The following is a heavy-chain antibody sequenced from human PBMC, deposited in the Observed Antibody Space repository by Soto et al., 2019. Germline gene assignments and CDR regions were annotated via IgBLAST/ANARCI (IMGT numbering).Heavy chain of an antibody. V-gene: IGHV2-5*01. CDR2: IYWNDDK. D-gene: IGHD6-19*01. Sequence: QITLKESGPTLVKPTQTLTLTCTFSGFSLSTSGMGVGWIRQPPGKALEWLALIYWNDDKRYSPSLQSRLSITKDPSKNQVVLTMSYMDPVDTATYYCAHRDASGWLFDYVDYWGQGTLVTVSS. CDR1: GFSLSTSGMG. CDR3: AHRDASGWLFDYVDY. J-gene: IGHJ4*02.